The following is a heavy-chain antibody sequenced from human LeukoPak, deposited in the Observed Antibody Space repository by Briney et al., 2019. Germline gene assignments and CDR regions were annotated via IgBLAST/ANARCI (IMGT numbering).Heavy chain of an antibody. CDR1: GYTLTELS. V-gene: IGHV1-24*01. Sequence: ASVKVSCKVSGYTLTELSMHWVRQAPGKGLEWMGGFDPEDGETIYAQKFQGRVTMTEDTSTDTAYMELSSLRSEDTAVYYCATGSRYCSGGSCHRQPHYYYYMDVWGKGTTVTVSS. J-gene: IGHJ6*03. CDR3: ATGSRYCSGGSCHRQPHYYYYMDV. CDR2: FDPEDGET. D-gene: IGHD2-15*01.